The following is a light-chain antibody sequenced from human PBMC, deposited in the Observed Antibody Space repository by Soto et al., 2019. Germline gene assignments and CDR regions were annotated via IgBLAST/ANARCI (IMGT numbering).Light chain of an antibody. CDR2: DVS. CDR1: IDDVTAYYR. CDR3: SVYTRTSTYV. V-gene: IGLV2-18*01. Sequence: QSVLTQPPSVSGSPGQSVTISCSGTIDDVTAYYRVSWYQQTPGTAPKLMIYDVSNRPSGVPDRFSGSRSSNTASLTISGLQAEDEGDYYCSVYTRTSTYVFGTGTKLTVL. J-gene: IGLJ1*01.